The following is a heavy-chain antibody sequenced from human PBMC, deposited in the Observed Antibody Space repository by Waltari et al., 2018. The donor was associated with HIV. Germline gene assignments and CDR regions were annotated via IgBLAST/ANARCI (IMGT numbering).Heavy chain of an antibody. Sequence: QVQLVQSGAEVKKPGASVKVSCKASGYTFTSYDIHWVRQATGQGLEWMGWMNPNSGNTGYAQKFQGRVTMTRNTSISTAYMELSSLRSEDTAVYYCARVAPRYYYDSSGYSSWGQGTLVTVSS. V-gene: IGHV1-8*01. J-gene: IGHJ5*02. CDR1: GYTFTSYD. CDR3: ARVAPRYYYDSSGYSS. D-gene: IGHD3-22*01. CDR2: MNPNSGNT.